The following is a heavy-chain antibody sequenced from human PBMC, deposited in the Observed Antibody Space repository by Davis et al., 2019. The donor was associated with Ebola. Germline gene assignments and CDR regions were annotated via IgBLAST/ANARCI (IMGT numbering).Heavy chain of an antibody. J-gene: IGHJ6*02. Sequence: GESLKISCAASGFTFSNAWMSWVRQAPGKGLEWVGRIKSKTDGGTTDYAAPVKGRFTISRDNAKNTLFLRMNSLRADDTGIYYCVGDYYYGMDVWGQGTTVTVSS. D-gene: IGHD1-26*01. CDR1: GFTFSNAW. CDR2: IKSKTDGGTT. CDR3: VGDYYYGMDV. V-gene: IGHV3-15*05.